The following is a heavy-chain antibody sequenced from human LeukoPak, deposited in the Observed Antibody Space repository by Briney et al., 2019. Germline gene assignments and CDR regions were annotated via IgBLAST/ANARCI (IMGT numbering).Heavy chain of an antibody. CDR1: GGSISSYY. Sequence: SETLSLTCTVSGGSISSYYWSWIRQPPGKGLEWIGYIYYSGSTNYNPSLKSRVTISVDTSKNQFSLKLSSVTAADTAVYYCARTQTTSCAFDIWGQGTMVTVSS. V-gene: IGHV4-59*01. J-gene: IGHJ3*02. D-gene: IGHD4-11*01. CDR2: IYYSGST. CDR3: ARTQTTSCAFDI.